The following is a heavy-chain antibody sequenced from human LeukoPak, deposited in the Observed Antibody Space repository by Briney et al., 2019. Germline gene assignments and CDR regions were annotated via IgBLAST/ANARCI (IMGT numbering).Heavy chain of an antibody. V-gene: IGHV3-30*18. J-gene: IGHJ6*02. Sequence: GGSLRLSCAASGFTSSSHGMHWVRQAPGKGLEWVAVISYDGSIKYYADSVKGRFTISGDNSKNTLYLQMNNLRAEDTAVYYCAKDYYGMDDWGQGTTVTVSS. CDR1: GFTSSSHG. CDR3: AKDYYGMDD. CDR2: ISYDGSIK.